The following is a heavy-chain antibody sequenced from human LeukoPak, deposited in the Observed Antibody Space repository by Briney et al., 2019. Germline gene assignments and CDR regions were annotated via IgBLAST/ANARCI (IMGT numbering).Heavy chain of an antibody. CDR2: IIPIFGTA. CDR3: ARAIYFDWSPIGGWFDP. J-gene: IGHJ5*02. CDR1: GGTFSSYA. V-gene: IGHV1-69*13. Sequence: SVKVSCKASGGTFSSYAISWVRQAPGQGLEWMGGIIPIFGTANYAQKFQGRVTITADESTSTAYMELSSLRSEDTAVYYCARAIYFDWSPIGGWFDPWGQGTLVTVSS. D-gene: IGHD3-9*01.